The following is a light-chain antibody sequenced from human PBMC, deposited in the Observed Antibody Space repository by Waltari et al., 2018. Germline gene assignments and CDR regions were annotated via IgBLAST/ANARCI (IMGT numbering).Light chain of an antibody. Sequence: EIVLTQSPATLSLSPGERATLSCRARQSVSSHLAWYPQKPGQAPRLLIYDASNRATGIPARFSGSGSGTDFTLTISSLEPEDFAVYYCQQRSNWPITFGQGTRLEIK. V-gene: IGKV3-11*01. CDR1: QSVSSH. CDR3: QQRSNWPIT. CDR2: DAS. J-gene: IGKJ5*01.